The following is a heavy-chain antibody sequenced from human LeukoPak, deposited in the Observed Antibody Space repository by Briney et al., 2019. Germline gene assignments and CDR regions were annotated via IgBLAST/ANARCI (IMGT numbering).Heavy chain of an antibody. CDR3: AKAFSGYFDY. D-gene: IGHD2-15*01. J-gene: IGHJ4*02. CDR1: GFTFSNYG. CDR2: ISPSGASS. Sequence: PGGSLRLSCAASGFTFSNYGMHWVRQAPGKGLEWVSSISPSGASSYYADSVKGRLTITRDNSKNTLSLQMNSLRAEDTAVYYCAKAFSGYFDYWGQGTLVTVSS. V-gene: IGHV3-23*01.